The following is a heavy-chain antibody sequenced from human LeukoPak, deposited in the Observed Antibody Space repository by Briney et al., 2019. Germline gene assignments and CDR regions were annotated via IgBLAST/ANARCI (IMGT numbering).Heavy chain of an antibody. D-gene: IGHD5-18*01. CDR1: GFTFTTYT. CDR3: VKGRYSHDD. Sequence: GGSLRLSCSASGFTFTTYTMHWVRQAPGKGLEHVSVIYSNGGSTYYADSVKGRFTISRDNSKNTLYLQMSSLRVEDTAVYYCVKGRYSHDDWGQGTPVTVSS. J-gene: IGHJ4*02. V-gene: IGHV3-64D*06. CDR2: IYSNGGST.